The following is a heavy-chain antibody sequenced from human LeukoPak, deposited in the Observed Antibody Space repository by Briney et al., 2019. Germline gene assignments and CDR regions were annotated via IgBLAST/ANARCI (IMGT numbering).Heavy chain of an antibody. CDR2: INAGNGNT. CDR1: GYTFTDYY. CDR3: AREFSSGWWPLDAFDI. J-gene: IGHJ3*02. D-gene: IGHD6-19*01. Sequence: ASVKVSCKASGYTFTDYYMHWVRQAPGQGLEWMGWINAGNGNTKYSQKFQGRVTITRDTSASTAYMELSSLRSEDTAVYYCAREFSSGWWPLDAFDIWGQGTMVTVSS. V-gene: IGHV1/OR15-3*02.